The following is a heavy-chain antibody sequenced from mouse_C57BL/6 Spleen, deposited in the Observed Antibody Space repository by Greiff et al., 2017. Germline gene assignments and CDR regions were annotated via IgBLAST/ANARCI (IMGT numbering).Heavy chain of an antibody. CDR2: IYPRSGNT. J-gene: IGHJ2*01. V-gene: IGHV1-81*01. CDR3: ARSGDYYYGSSYDFDY. CDR1: GYTFTSYG. Sequence: QVQLQQSGAELARPGASVKLSCKASGYTFTSYGISWVKQRTGQGLEWIGEIYPRSGNTYYNEKFKGKATLTADKSSSTAYMELRSLTSEDSAVYFCARSGDYYYGSSYDFDYWGQGTTLTVSS. D-gene: IGHD1-1*01.